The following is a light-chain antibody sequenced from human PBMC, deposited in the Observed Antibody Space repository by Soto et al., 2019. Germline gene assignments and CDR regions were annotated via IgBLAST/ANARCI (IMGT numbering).Light chain of an antibody. CDR2: GAS. V-gene: IGKV3-20*01. CDR1: ESVASSY. Sequence: EIVLTQSPGTLSLSPGDRATLPCRASESVASSYLAWYQQKSGQAPRLLMYGASSRATGIPDRFSGSGSGTDFTITISRLEPEDFAVYYCQQYGRSPHTFGQGTKLEIK. J-gene: IGKJ2*01. CDR3: QQYGRSPHT.